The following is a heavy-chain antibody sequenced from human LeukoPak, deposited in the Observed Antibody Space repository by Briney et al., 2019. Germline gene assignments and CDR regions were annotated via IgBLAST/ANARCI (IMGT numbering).Heavy chain of an antibody. Sequence: KPSQTLSLTCTVSGGSLSSGSDYWSWIRQSAGKGLGWTGRIYASGSTNYNPSLKSRVTISVDTSKNQFSLKLSSVTAADTAVYYCARSGYSNFDYWGQGTLVTVSS. CDR1: GGSLSSGSDY. V-gene: IGHV4-61*02. D-gene: IGHD3-3*01. CDR3: ARSGYSNFDY. J-gene: IGHJ4*02. CDR2: IYASGST.